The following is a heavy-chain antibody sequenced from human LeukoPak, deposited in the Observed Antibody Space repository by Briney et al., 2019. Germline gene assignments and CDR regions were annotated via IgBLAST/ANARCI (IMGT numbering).Heavy chain of an antibody. CDR1: GFTFSTSW. V-gene: IGHV3-74*01. CDR3: AWEYCSAGVCSRSFDY. D-gene: IGHD2-15*01. Sequence: GGSLRLSCAASGFTFSTSWMHWLRHIPGKGLVWVSRINGDGSSSAYADSVKGRFTISRDNAKNTLYLQMNSLRAEDTAVYYCAWEYCSAGVCSRSFDYWGQGTLVTVSS. J-gene: IGHJ4*02. CDR2: INGDGSSS.